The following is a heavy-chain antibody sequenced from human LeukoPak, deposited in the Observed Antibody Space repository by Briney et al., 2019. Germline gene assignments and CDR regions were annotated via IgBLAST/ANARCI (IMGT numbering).Heavy chain of an antibody. J-gene: IGHJ4*02. D-gene: IGHD3-22*01. CDR3: ARASYYYDSSGYPGYYFDY. CDR1: RYTFTGYY. CDR2: INPKSGAT. V-gene: IGHV1-2*02. Sequence: ASVKVSCKASRYTFTGYYIHWVRQAPGQGLEWMGWINPKSGATNYAQNFQGTVTMTRDTSISTAYMELSSLRHDDTAVYYCARASYYYDSSGYPGYYFDYWGQGTLVTVSS.